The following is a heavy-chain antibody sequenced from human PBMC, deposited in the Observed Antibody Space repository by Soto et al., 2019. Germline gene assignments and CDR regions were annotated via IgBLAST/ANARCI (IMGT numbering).Heavy chain of an antibody. V-gene: IGHV3-30*18. D-gene: IGHD6-19*01. Sequence: QVQLVESGGGVVQPGRSLRLACAASGFSFSTYGMHWVRQAPGKGLEWVAFISYDGSNIYYADSVKGRFTISRDNSKNTLDLQMNSLRPEDTAVYYCAKKTPGAVAAPSDYWGQGTLVTVSS. CDR3: AKKTPGAVAAPSDY. J-gene: IGHJ4*02. CDR1: GFSFSTYG. CDR2: ISYDGSNI.